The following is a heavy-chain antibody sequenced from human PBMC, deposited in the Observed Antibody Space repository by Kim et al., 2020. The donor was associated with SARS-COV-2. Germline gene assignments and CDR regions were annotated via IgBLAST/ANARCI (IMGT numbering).Heavy chain of an antibody. CDR3: ARGQNDIVVVPADMSVDY. CDR2: INTNTGNP. D-gene: IGHD2-2*01. CDR1: GYTFTSYA. J-gene: IGHJ4*02. Sequence: ASVKVSCKASGYTFTSYAMNWVRQAPGQGLEWMGWINTNTGNPTYAQGFTGRFVFSLDTSVSTAYLQISSLKAEDTAVYYCARGQNDIVVVPADMSVDYWGQGTLVTVSS. V-gene: IGHV7-4-1*02.